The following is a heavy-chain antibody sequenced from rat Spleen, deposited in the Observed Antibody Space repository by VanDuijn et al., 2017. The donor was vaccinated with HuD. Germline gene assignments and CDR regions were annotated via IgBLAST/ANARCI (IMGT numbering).Heavy chain of an antibody. CDR3: AREYRYNFDY. CDR1: GFTFSDYG. J-gene: IGHJ2*01. V-gene: IGHV5-20*01. Sequence: EVQLVESGGGLVQPGRSMKLSCAASGFTFSDYGMVWVLQAPTKGLEWVASISYNGVSTYYRDSVKGRFTISRDNAKNTLSLQMDSLRSEDTATYYCAREYRYNFDYWGQGDMVTVSS. CDR2: ISYNGVST. D-gene: IGHD1-5*01.